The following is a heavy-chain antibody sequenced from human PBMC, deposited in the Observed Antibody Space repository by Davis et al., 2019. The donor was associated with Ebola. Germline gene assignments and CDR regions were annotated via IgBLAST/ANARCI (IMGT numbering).Heavy chain of an antibody. J-gene: IGHJ6*02. CDR2: ISYDGSNR. CDR1: GFTFSSYG. Sequence: GESLKISCAASGFTFSSYGMHGVRQSPGKGLVWVSVISYDGSNRYYAYSVKGRFTISRDNSKNTLYLQMNSMRAEDTAVYYCALGGYNYGNYYYYYGMDVWGQGTTVTVSS. D-gene: IGHD5-18*01. V-gene: IGHV3-30*03. CDR3: ALGGYNYGNYYYYYGMDV.